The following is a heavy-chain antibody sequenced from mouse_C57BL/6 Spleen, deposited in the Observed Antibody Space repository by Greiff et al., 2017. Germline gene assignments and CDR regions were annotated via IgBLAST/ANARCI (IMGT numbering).Heavy chain of an antibody. CDR2: IDPEDGDT. CDR1: GFNIKDYY. J-gene: IGHJ2*01. D-gene: IGHD1-1*01. CDR3: TPHYYGSSYERDY. Sequence: VQLKQSGAELVRPGASVTLSRTASGFNIKDYYMHWVKQRPEQGLEWIGRIDPEDGDTEYAPKFQGKATMTADTSSNTAYLQLSSLTSEDTAVYYCTPHYYGSSYERDYWGQGTTLTVSS. V-gene: IGHV14-1*01.